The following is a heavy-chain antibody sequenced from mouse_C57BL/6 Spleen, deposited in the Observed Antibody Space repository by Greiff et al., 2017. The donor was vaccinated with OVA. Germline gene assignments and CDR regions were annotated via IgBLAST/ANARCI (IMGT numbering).Heavy chain of an antibody. CDR2: INPSNGGT. CDR3: ARSWGEGYGSSLAWFAY. D-gene: IGHD1-1*01. V-gene: IGHV1-53*01. Sequence: QVQLKQPGTELVKPGASVKLSCKASGYTFTSYWMHWVKQRPGQGLEWIGNINPSNGGTNYNEKFKSKATLTVDKSSSTAYMQLSSLTSEDSAVYYCARSWGEGYGSSLAWFAYWGQGTLVTVSA. CDR1: GYTFTSYW. J-gene: IGHJ3*01.